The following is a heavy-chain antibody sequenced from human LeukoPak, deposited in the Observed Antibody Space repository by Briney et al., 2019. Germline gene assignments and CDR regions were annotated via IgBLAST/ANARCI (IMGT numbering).Heavy chain of an antibody. Sequence: PGGSLSLSCAASGFAFSSYWMSWVRQAPGKGLEWVANIKQEGSEKYYVDSVKGRFTISRDNAKNSLYLQMNSLRAEDTAVYYCARDRNGYSGGWYVDHFDYWGQGTLVTVSS. V-gene: IGHV3-7*05. CDR2: IKQEGSEK. CDR3: ARDRNGYSGGWYVDHFDY. J-gene: IGHJ4*02. CDR1: GFAFSSYW. D-gene: IGHD6-19*01.